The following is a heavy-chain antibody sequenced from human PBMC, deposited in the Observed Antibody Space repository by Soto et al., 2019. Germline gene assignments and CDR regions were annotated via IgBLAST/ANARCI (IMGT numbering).Heavy chain of an antibody. CDR1: GGTFSSYA. D-gene: IGHD6-19*01. CDR2: IIPIFGTA. V-gene: IGHV1-69*13. J-gene: IGHJ4*02. CDR3: ARDGITLAGNFDY. Sequence: SVKVSCKASGGTFSSYASSWVRQAPGQGHEWMGGIIPIFGTANYAQKFQGRVTITADESTSTAYMELRSLRSDDTAVYYCARDGITLAGNFDYWGQGIPVTVSS.